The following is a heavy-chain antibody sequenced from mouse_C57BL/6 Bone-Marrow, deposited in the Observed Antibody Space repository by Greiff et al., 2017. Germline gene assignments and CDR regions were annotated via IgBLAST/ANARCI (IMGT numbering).Heavy chain of an antibody. Sequence: EVQLQESGPGLVKPSQSLSLTCSVTGYSITSGYYWNWIRQFPGNKLEWMGYISYDGSNNYNPSLKNRISITRDTSKNQFFLKLNSVTTEDTATYYCARGWWFAYWGQGTLVTVSA. CDR3: ARGWWFAY. CDR2: ISYDGSN. J-gene: IGHJ3*01. V-gene: IGHV3-6*01. D-gene: IGHD1-1*02. CDR1: GYSITSGYY.